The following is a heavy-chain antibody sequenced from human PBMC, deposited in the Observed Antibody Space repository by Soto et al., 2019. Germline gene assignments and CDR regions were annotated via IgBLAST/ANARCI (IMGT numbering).Heavy chain of an antibody. D-gene: IGHD2-2*01. V-gene: IGHV4-34*01. Sequence: SETLSLTCAVYGGSFSGYYWSWIRQPPGKGLEWIGEINHSGSTNYNPSLKSRVTISVDTSKNQFSLKLSSVTAADTAVYYWARGPGGDIVVVPAACYFDYWGQGTLVTVSS. CDR1: GGSFSGYY. J-gene: IGHJ4*02. CDR3: ARGPGGDIVVVPAACYFDY. CDR2: INHSGST.